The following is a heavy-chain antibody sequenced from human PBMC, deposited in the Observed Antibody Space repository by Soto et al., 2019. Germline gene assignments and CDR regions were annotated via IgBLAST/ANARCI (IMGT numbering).Heavy chain of an antibody. CDR3: ARMYYDYVWGSYPSDY. Sequence: SVKVSCKASGGTFSSYAISWVRQAPGQGLEWMGGIIPIFGTANYAQKFQGRVTITADESTSTAYMELSSLRSEDTAVYYCARMYYDYVWGSYPSDYWGQGTLVTVSS. D-gene: IGHD3-16*02. V-gene: IGHV1-69*13. CDR1: GGTFSSYA. CDR2: IIPIFGTA. J-gene: IGHJ4*02.